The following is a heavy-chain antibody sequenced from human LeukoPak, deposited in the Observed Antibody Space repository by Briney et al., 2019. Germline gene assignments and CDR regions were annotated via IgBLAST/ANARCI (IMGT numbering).Heavy chain of an antibody. CDR3: ARQEAYYYDEGSYFDY. CDR1: GYSISSGYY. J-gene: IGHJ4*02. D-gene: IGHD3-22*01. CDR2: IYHSGST. V-gene: IGHV4-38-2*02. Sequence: PSETLSLTCTVSGYSISSGYYWGWIRQPPGKGLEWIGSIYHSGSTNYNPSLKSRVTISVDTSKNQFSLKLSSVTAADTAVYYCARQEAYYYDEGSYFDYWGQGTLVTVSS.